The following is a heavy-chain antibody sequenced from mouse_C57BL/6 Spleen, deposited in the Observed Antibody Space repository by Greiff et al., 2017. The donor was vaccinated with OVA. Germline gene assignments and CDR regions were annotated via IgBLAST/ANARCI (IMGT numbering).Heavy chain of an antibody. Sequence: VQLQQSGPGMVKPSQSLSLPCTVTGYSITSGYDWHWIRHFPGNKLEWMGYISYSGSTNYNPSLKSRISITHDTSKNHFFLKLNSVTTEDTATYYCARGGNYDYDDYAMDYWGQGTSVTVSS. D-gene: IGHD2-4*01. V-gene: IGHV3-1*01. CDR3: ARGGNYDYDDYAMDY. CDR1: GYSITSGYD. J-gene: IGHJ4*01. CDR2: ISYSGST.